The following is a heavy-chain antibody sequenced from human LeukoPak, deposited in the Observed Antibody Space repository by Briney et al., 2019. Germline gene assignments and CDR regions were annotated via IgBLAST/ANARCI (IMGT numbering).Heavy chain of an antibody. CDR3: ASQRITMIGGHFITAFDI. Sequence: SETLSLTCTVSGGSISSSSYYWGWIRQPPGKGLEWIGSIFYSGSTYYNPSLKSRVTISVDTSKNQFSLKLSSVTAADTAVYYCASQRITMIGGHFITAFDIWGQGTMVTVSS. CDR2: IFYSGST. J-gene: IGHJ3*02. CDR1: GGSISSSSYY. V-gene: IGHV4-39*01. D-gene: IGHD3-22*01.